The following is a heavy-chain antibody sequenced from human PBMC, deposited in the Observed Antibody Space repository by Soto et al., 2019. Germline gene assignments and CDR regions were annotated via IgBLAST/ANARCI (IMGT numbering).Heavy chain of an antibody. CDR3: AGGRSVTRVNN. CDR2: IYYSVST. Sequence: QVQLQESGPGLVKPSQTLSLTCTVSGGSISTGGYYWTWNRQHPGKGLECIGYIYYSVSTYYNPWLKSRVTISVDTSKKQFSLKLSSVKDTQTAVYYCAGGRSVTRVNNCGQGTLVTV. J-gene: IGHJ4*02. CDR1: GGSISTGGYY. V-gene: IGHV4-31*03. D-gene: IGHD4-17*01.